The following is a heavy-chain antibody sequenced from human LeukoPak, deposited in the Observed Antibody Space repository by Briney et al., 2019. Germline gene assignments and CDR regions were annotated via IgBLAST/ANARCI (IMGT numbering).Heavy chain of an antibody. J-gene: IGHJ3*02. CDR1: GGSISSGGYY. CDR2: IYYSGST. Sequence: PSQTLSLTCTVSGGSISSGGYYWSWIRQHPGKGLEWIGYIYYSGSTYYNPSLKSRVTISVDTSKNQFSLKLSSVTAADTAVYYCARDSTRGGSNYAFDIWGQGTMVTVSS. CDR3: ARDSTRGGSNYAFDI. D-gene: IGHD1-26*01. V-gene: IGHV4-31*03.